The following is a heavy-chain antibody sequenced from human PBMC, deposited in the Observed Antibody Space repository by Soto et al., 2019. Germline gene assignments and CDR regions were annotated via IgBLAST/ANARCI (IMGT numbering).Heavy chain of an antibody. V-gene: IGHV3-49*03. CDR1: GFTFGDYG. CDR2: IRSKAYGGTT. Sequence: PGGSLRLSCTASGFTFGDYGMSWFRQAPGKGLEWGGFIRSKAYGGTTEYAASVKGRFTISRDDSKSIAYLQMNSLKTEDTAVYYCTRDPVVDFWSGYYGGYFDYWGQGTLVTVSS. CDR3: TRDPVVDFWSGYYGGYFDY. J-gene: IGHJ4*02. D-gene: IGHD3-3*01.